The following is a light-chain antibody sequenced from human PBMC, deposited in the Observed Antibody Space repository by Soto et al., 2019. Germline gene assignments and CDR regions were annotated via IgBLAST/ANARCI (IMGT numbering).Light chain of an antibody. Sequence: EIVLTQSPATLSLSPGERATLSCRASQSVSSYLAWFQQKLGQAPRLLICDASNRATAIAARFIGSGSGTDFTLTISSLEPEEFAVYYCQQRSNWPRTFGQGTKVEIK. V-gene: IGKV3-11*01. CDR3: QQRSNWPRT. CDR2: DAS. CDR1: QSVSSY. J-gene: IGKJ1*01.